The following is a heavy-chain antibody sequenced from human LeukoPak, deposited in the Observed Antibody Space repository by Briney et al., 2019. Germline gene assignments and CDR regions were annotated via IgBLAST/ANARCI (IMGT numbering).Heavy chain of an antibody. Sequence: PSETLSLTCTVSGGSISSSSYYWGWVRQPPGKGLEYIGSIYYTGSTYYNPSLESRVTMSVDTSKNQFSLKLNSVTAADTAMYYCARHPAIFVMYYFDYWGQGTLVTVSS. J-gene: IGHJ4*02. CDR2: IYYTGST. CDR3: ARHPAIFVMYYFDY. V-gene: IGHV4-39*01. CDR1: GGSISSSSYY. D-gene: IGHD3-3*01.